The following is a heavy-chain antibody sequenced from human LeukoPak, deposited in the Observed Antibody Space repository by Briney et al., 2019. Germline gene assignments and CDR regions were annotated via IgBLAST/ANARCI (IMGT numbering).Heavy chain of an antibody. CDR1: GFTFSSYG. V-gene: IGHV3-30*02. CDR3: AKDVEAMASALFDY. CDR2: IRYNSSNK. D-gene: IGHD5-24*01. J-gene: IGHJ4*02. Sequence: GGSLRLSCAASGFTFSSYGMNWVRQAPGKGLEWVAFIRYNSSNKYYADSVKGRFTISRDSAKNTMYLQMNILRAEDTDVYYWAKDVEAMASALFDYWGQGPLVTVSS.